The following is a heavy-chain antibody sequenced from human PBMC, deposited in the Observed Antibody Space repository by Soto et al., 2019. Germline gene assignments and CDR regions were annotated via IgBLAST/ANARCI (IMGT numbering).Heavy chain of an antibody. V-gene: IGHV3-7*04. D-gene: IGHD6-19*01. Sequence: GGSLRLSCAASGFTFSSYWMSWVRQAPGKGLEWVANIKQDGSEKYYVDSVKGRFTISKDNARNSLYLQMHSLRAEDTAVYFCAREYSPSGWYCFDYWGEGTLVTVSS. J-gene: IGHJ4*02. CDR1: GFTFSSYW. CDR3: AREYSPSGWYCFDY. CDR2: IKQDGSEK.